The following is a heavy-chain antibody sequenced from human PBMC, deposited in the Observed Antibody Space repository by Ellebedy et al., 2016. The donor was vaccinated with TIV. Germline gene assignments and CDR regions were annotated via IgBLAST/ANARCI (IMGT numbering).Heavy chain of an antibody. V-gene: IGHV1-46*01. CDR1: GYTFTTYY. J-gene: IGHJ4*02. Sequence: ASVKVSCKASGYTFTTYYIHWVRQAPGQGLEWMGVINPSDGSRNYAQNFQGRVTMTRDTSTSTVYMDLSSLRSEDSAVFYCAREPHGSGGYEYWGQGTLVSVSS. D-gene: IGHD3-10*01. CDR2: INPSDGSR. CDR3: AREPHGSGGYEY.